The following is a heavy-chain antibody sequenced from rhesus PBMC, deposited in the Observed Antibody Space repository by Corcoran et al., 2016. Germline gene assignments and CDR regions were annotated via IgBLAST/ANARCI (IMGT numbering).Heavy chain of an antibody. CDR2: INGISGIA. CDR3: ARGGEITMTVATLDY. CDR1: GASVSSNW. J-gene: IGHJ4*01. D-gene: IGHD3-28*01. Sequence: QVQLQESGPGLVEPSETLSLTCPVSGASVSSNWWSWLRQPPGKGLEWIGEINGISGIANYNPTLMRRVTISKDASKNQFSRNLNSWTAADTSVYYGARGGEITMTVATLDYRGQGVLVTVSS. V-gene: IGHV4-80*01.